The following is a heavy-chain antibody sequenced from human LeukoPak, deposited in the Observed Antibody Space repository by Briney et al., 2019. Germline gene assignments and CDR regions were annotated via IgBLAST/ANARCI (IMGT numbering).Heavy chain of an antibody. Sequence: ASVKVSCKASGYTFTSYGISWVRQAPGQRLEWMGWINAGNGNTKYSQKFQGRVTITRDTSASTAYMELSSLRSEDTAVYYCATNMVAAHFDYWGQGTLVTVSS. V-gene: IGHV1-3*01. CDR1: GYTFTSYG. D-gene: IGHD2-15*01. CDR2: INAGNGNT. J-gene: IGHJ4*02. CDR3: ATNMVAAHFDY.